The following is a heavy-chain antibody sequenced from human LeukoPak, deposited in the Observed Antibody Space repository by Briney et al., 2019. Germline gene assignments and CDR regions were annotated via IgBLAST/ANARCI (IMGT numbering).Heavy chain of an antibody. D-gene: IGHD5-18*01. Sequence: GGSLRLSCAASGFSFSIYWMSWVRQAPGKGLEWVANIKQDGSETYYVDSVRGRFTISRDNARNSLYLQMNSLRAEDTAVYYCARDRRDNYGYNSWGQGTLVTVSS. J-gene: IGHJ4*02. CDR3: ARDRRDNYGYNS. CDR2: IKQDGSET. CDR1: GFSFSIYW. V-gene: IGHV3-7*05.